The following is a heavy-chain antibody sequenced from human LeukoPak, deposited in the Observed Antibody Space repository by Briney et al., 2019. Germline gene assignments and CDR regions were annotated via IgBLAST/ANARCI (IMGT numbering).Heavy chain of an antibody. D-gene: IGHD6-13*01. CDR2: ISGSGGST. CDR1: GFTFSSYA. CDR3: ARAYSSNWYDAFDL. J-gene: IGHJ3*01. V-gene: IGHV3-23*01. Sequence: GSLRLSCAASGFTFSSYAMSWVRQAPGKGLEWVSAISGSGGSTYYADSVKGRFTISRDNSKNTLYLQMNRLRAEDTAIYYCARAYSSNWYDAFDLWGQGTMVTVSS.